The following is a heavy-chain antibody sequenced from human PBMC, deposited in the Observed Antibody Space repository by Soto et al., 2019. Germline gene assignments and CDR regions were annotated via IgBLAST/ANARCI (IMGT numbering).Heavy chain of an antibody. CDR1: AFSLNGYD. CDR3: ARGGDRFDGMDV. J-gene: IGHJ6*02. Sequence: RGSLRLPWAASAFSLNGYDMHWVRQAPGKNLEWVAAISTAGDTYYLGSVKGRFTISREDAKNSLSLQMNSLRVGDTAVYYCARGGDRFDGMDVWGQGT. D-gene: IGHD3-16*01. CDR2: ISTAGDT. V-gene: IGHV3-13*01.